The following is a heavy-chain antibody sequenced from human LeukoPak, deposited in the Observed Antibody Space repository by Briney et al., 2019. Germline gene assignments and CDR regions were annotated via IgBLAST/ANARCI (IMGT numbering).Heavy chain of an antibody. V-gene: IGHV1-8*03. CDR3: AREGTTGGDLDY. CDR1: GYTITSYD. CDR2: MNPNSGNT. D-gene: IGHD1-1*01. J-gene: IGHJ4*02. Sequence: ASVKVSCKASGYTITSYDINWVRQATGQGLEWMGWMNPNSGNTGYAQKFQGRVTITRNTSISTAYMELSSLRSEDTAVYYCAREGTTGGDLDYWGQGTLVTVSS.